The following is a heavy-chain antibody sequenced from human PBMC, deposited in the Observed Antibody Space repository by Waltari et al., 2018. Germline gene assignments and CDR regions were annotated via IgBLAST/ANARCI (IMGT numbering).Heavy chain of an antibody. V-gene: IGHV4-34*01. D-gene: IGHD1-7*01. CDR1: GGSFSGYY. Sequence: QVQLQQWGAGLLKPSETLSLTCAVYGGSFSGYYWSWIRQPPGKGLEWNGEINHSGSTNYNPSLKSRVTISVDTSKNQFSLKLSSVTAADTAVYYCAITITGTTTDYWGQGTLVTVSS. CDR2: INHSGST. CDR3: AITITGTTTDY. J-gene: IGHJ4*02.